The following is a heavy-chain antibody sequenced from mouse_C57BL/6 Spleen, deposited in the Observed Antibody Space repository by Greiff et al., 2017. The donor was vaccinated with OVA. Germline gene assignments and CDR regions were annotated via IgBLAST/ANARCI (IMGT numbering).Heavy chain of an antibody. CDR1: GYTFTSYW. CDR3: ANHYYGSSYWYFDD. J-gene: IGHJ1*03. D-gene: IGHD1-1*01. V-gene: IGHV1-55*01. Sequence: QVQLQQPGAELVKPGASVKMSCKASGYTFTSYWITWVKQRPGQGLEWIGDIYPGSGSTNYNEKFKSKATLTVDTSSSTAYMQLSSLTSEDSAVYYCANHYYGSSYWYFDDWGTGTTVTVSS. CDR2: IYPGSGST.